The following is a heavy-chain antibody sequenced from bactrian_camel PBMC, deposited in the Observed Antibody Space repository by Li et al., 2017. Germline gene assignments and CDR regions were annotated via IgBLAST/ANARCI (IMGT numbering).Heavy chain of an antibody. Sequence: HVQLVESGGGSVQAGQSLTLSCTASGKVYTVAWFRQSPGKEREGVAKISAGGVNSYFADSVKDRFTISRVDFGNTVHLEMNNLKPEDTAMYYCAAKSRSRAWTTGLSQDTFDYWGQGTQVTVS. CDR2: ISAGGVNS. V-gene: IGHV3S54*01. CDR3: AAKSRSRAWTTGLSQDTFDY. CDR1: GKVYT. D-gene: IGHD2*01. J-gene: IGHJ4*01.